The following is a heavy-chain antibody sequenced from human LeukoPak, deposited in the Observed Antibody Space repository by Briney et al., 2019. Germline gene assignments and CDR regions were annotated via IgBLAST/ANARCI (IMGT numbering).Heavy chain of an antibody. CDR3: ARGGEHGHMDV. CDR2: IIPIFGTA. D-gene: IGHD3-10*01. J-gene: IGHJ6*03. CDR1: GGTFISYA. V-gene: IGHV1-69*01. Sequence: SVKVSCKASGGTFISYAISWVRHAPGQGLEWMGGIIPIFGTANYAQKFQGRVTITADESTSTAYMELSSLRSEDTAVYYCARGGEHGHMDVWGKGTTVTVSS.